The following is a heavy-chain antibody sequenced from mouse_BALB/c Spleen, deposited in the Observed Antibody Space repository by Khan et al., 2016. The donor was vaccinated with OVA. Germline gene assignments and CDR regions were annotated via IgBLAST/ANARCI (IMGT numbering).Heavy chain of an antibody. Sequence: EVQLQQSGPDLVKPGASVKISCKASGYSFTLYYMTWVKQSHGKSLEWIGRVNPNTGGSDYNQEFKGKAILTVDKSYNTAYMELHSLTYEDSAVYYCARGYDFFAYWGQGTLVTVSA. CDR3: ARGYDFFAY. CDR2: VNPNTGGS. J-gene: IGHJ3*01. V-gene: IGHV1-26*01. CDR1: GYSFTLYY. D-gene: IGHD2-14*01.